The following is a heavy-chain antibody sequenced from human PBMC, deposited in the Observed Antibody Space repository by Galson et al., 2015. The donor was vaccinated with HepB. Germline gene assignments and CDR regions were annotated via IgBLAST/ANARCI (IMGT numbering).Heavy chain of an antibody. J-gene: IGHJ4*02. CDR2: IYPGDSDT. Sequence: QSGAEVKKPEESLEISCKASGYSFTSNWIGWVRQMPGKGLEWMGIIYPGDSDTRYSPSFQGQVTVSADKSISTAYLQWNSLKASDTAMYYCARRGRDSSSWYNYFDYWGQGALVTVSS. V-gene: IGHV5-51*01. D-gene: IGHD6-13*01. CDR1: GYSFTSNW. CDR3: ARRGRDSSSWYNYFDY.